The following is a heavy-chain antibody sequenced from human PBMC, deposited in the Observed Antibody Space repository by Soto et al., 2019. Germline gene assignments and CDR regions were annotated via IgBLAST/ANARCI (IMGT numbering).Heavy chain of an antibody. CDR3: ARQKDIVLVPAPNWFDP. CDR1: GGSISSSSYY. V-gene: IGHV4-39*01. D-gene: IGHD2-2*01. CDR2: IYYSGST. Sequence: PSETLSLTCTVSGGSISSSSYYWGWIRQPPGNGLEWIGSIYYSGSTYYNPSLKSRVTISVDTSKNQFSLKLSSVTAADTAVYYCARQKDIVLVPAPNWFDPWGQGTLVTVSS. J-gene: IGHJ5*02.